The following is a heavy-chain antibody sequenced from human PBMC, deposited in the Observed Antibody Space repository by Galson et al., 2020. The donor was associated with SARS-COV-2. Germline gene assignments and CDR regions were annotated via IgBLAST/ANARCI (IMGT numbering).Heavy chain of an antibody. V-gene: IGHV1-2*02. D-gene: IGHD3-10*01. J-gene: IGHJ4*01. CDR1: GYTFTDSY. Sequence: VKVSCKASGYTFTDSYMQWVRQAPGQGLEWMGWINPNTGVTNYAQKFQGRVTMTRDTSISTVYMELSGLRSDDTAVYYCARDGGSGSYVGFDYWGHGTLVTVSS. CDR3: ARDGGSGSYVGFDY. CDR2: INPNTGVT.